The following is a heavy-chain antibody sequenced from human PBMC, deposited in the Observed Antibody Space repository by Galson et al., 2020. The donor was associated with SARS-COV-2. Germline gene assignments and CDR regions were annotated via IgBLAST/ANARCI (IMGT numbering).Heavy chain of an antibody. J-gene: IGHJ4*02. D-gene: IGHD1-26*01. V-gene: IGHV1-24*01. CDR1: GYTLTELS. CDR2: FDPEDGET. Sequence: ASVKVSCKVSGYTLTELSMHWVRQAPGKGLEWMGGFDPEDGETIYAQKFQGRVTMTEDTSTDTAYMELSSLRSEDTAVYYCATFTGGSYGLSYFDYWGQGTLVTVSS. CDR3: ATFTGGSYGLSYFDY.